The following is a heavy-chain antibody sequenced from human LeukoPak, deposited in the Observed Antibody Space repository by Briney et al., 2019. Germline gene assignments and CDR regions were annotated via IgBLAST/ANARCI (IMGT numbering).Heavy chain of an antibody. V-gene: IGHV3-23*01. CDR2: ISGSGGTT. J-gene: IGHJ4*02. D-gene: IGHD6-13*01. CDR3: AKDLWTLNIAGAVFDY. CDR1: GFTFSNYA. Sequence: GGSLRLSCAASGFTFSNYAMSWVRQAPGKGLEWVSAISGSGGTTYYADSVMGRFTISRDNSKKTLYLQMNSLRAEDTAVYYCAKDLWTLNIAGAVFDYWGQGTLVTVSS.